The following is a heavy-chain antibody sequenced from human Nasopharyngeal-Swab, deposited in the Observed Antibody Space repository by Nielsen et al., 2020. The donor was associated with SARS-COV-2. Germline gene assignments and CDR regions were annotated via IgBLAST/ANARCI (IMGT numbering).Heavy chain of an antibody. J-gene: IGHJ6*04. Sequence: GGSLRLSCAASGFTFGSYGIHWVRRAPGKWLEWVAVISVDGSNEDYAASVKGRFTISRDNSKNTLYLQMNSLRAEDTAVYYCAKCIRGLTGFYFSMDVWGKGTTVTVSS. CDR3: AKCIRGLTGFYFSMDV. D-gene: IGHD3-9*01. CDR2: ISVDGSNE. V-gene: IGHV3-30*18. CDR1: GFTFGSYG.